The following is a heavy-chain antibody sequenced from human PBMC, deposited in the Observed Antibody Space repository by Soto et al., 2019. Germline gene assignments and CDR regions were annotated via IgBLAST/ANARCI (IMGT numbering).Heavy chain of an antibody. J-gene: IGHJ6*02. D-gene: IGHD6-13*01. CDR1: GYTYTNYW. Sequence: GESLKISCKASGYTYTNYWLGWVRQMPGKGLEWMGILYPGDSDTRYSPSFEGQVTISADKSISTAYLQWSSLKASDTAMYYCARHPIAAAAVYIMDVWGQGTTVTVSS. CDR3: ARHPIAAAAVYIMDV. V-gene: IGHV5-51*01. CDR2: LYPGDSDT.